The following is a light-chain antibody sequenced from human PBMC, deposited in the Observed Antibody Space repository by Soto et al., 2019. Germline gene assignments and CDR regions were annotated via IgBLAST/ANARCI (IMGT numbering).Light chain of an antibody. J-gene: IGKJ5*01. Sequence: ELVLTQSPATLSLSPGARATLSCRASQSVSSYLAWYQQKPGQAPRLLIYDASNRATGIPARFSGSVSGTDFTLPISSLETEDFAAYYGQQRSNWPPITFGQGTRLEIK. CDR1: QSVSSY. V-gene: IGKV3-11*01. CDR3: QQRSNWPPIT. CDR2: DAS.